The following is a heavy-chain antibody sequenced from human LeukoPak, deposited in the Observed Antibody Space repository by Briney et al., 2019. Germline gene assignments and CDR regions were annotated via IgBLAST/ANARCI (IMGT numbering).Heavy chain of an antibody. V-gene: IGHV4-39*01. CDR2: ISSSGKS. Sequence: PSETLSLTCAVSVRSVTATNFDWAWIRQPPGQGLEWIATISSSGKSYYNPYLMSRVTISVDTSKNQFSLDVTSVTAADTSLFFCARFKGGTGSDYWGRGILVIVS. CDR1: VRSVTATNFD. J-gene: IGHJ4*02. CDR3: ARFKGGTGSDY. D-gene: IGHD1-26*01.